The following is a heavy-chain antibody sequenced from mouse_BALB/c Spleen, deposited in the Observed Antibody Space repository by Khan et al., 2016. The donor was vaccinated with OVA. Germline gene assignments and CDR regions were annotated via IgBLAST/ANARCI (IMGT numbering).Heavy chain of an antibody. V-gene: IGHV2-9*02. CDR3: ARLEDI. D-gene: IGHD1-3*01. J-gene: IGHJ2*01. CDR2: IWAGGST. Sequence: QVQLKESGPGLVAPSQSLSITCTVSGFSLTSYGVHWVRQPPGKGLEWLGVIWAGGSTHYNSALMPRLSISKDNTKSQFFLKMNSLQTDDTAMYYCARLEDIWGQGTTLTVSS. CDR1: GFSLTSYG.